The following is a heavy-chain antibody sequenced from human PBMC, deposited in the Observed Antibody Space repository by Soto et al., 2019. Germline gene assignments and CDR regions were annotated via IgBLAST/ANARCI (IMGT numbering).Heavy chain of an antibody. CDR1: GFTFSNYA. J-gene: IGHJ6*02. CDR2: ISGTGGGT. Sequence: EVHLLESGGGLVQPGGSLRLSCAASGFTFSNYAMTWVRQAPGKGLEWVSVISGTGGGTNNADSAKGRFTTSRDNSKNTLYLQMNSMRAEDTAVDYCAKRAFYGSGLPNYYGMAVWGQWTAVTVSS. V-gene: IGHV3-23*01. CDR3: AKRAFYGSGLPNYYGMAV. D-gene: IGHD3-10*01.